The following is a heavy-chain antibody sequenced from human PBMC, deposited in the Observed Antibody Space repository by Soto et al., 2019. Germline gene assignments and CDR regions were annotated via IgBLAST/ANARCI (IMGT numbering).Heavy chain of an antibody. Sequence: GGSLRLSCAASGFTFSESAMHWVRQASGKGLEWVGRIRGKANNYATAYAASVKGRFTISRDDSKNTAYLQMNSLKTEDTAVYYCAKELVHLWFNDYWGQGALVTVSS. CDR1: GFTFSESA. CDR2: IRGKANNYAT. J-gene: IGHJ4*02. D-gene: IGHD3-10*01. CDR3: AKELVHLWFNDY. V-gene: IGHV3-73*01.